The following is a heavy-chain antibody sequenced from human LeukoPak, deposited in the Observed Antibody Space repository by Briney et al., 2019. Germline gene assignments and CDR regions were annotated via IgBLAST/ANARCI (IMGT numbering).Heavy chain of an antibody. J-gene: IGHJ5*02. CDR1: GYTFTFDY. Sequence: ASVNFSSTAYGYTFTFDYIHWLRQAPGQGLEWRGRINRNSGGTDKSQKFQGRITMTRDKSNSTAYMSLSRLKSDDTALCHCARVGVDLWFDPWGQGTLVTVSS. V-gene: IGHV1-2*06. CDR2: INRNSGGT. CDR3: ARVGVDLWFDP. D-gene: IGHD3/OR15-3a*01.